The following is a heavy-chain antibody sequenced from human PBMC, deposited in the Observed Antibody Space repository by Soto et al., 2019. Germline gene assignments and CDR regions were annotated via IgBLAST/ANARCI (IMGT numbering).Heavy chain of an antibody. CDR1: SGSISSSNW. CDR2: IYHSGST. Sequence: QSQTLSLTCAVSSGSISSSNWWSWVRQPPGKGLEWIGEIYHSGSTNYNPSLKSRVTISVDKSKNQFSLKLSSVTAADTAVYYCARAVGAAAVSWFDPWGQGTLVTVSS. CDR3: ARAVGAAAVSWFDP. J-gene: IGHJ5*02. V-gene: IGHV4-4*02. D-gene: IGHD6-13*01.